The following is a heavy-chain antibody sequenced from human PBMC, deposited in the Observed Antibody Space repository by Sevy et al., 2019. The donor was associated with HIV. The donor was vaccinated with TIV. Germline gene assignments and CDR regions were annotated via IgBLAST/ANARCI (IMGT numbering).Heavy chain of an antibody. V-gene: IGHV3-30-3*01. CDR2: ISYDGSNK. Sequence: GGCLRLSCAASGFTFSSYAMHWVRQAPGKGLEWVAVISYDGSNKYYADSVKGRFTISRDNSKNTLYLQMNSLRAEDTAVYYCARGPYSMVRGLIPKYYFDYWGQGTLVTVSS. CDR3: ARGPYSMVRGLIPKYYFDY. J-gene: IGHJ4*02. D-gene: IGHD3-10*01. CDR1: GFTFSSYA.